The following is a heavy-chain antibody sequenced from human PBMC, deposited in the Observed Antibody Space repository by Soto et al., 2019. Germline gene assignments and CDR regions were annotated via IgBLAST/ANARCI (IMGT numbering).Heavy chain of an antibody. D-gene: IGHD3-22*01. CDR3: ARYSPPKKTYDSNPGWFDP. CDR1: GHSISSSNYY. J-gene: IGHJ5*02. Sequence: SETLSLTCTVSGHSISSSNYYWGWIRQPPGKGLEWIGCICYTGSTYYNPSLKSRVTISIDTSRNQFSLSLSSVTAADTAVYFCARYSPPKKTYDSNPGWFDPWGQGTLVTVSS. CDR2: ICYTGST. V-gene: IGHV4-39*07.